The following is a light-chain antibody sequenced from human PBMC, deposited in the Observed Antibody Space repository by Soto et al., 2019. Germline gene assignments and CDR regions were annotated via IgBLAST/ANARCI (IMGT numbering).Light chain of an antibody. Sequence: EIVLTQSPGTLSLSPGERATLSCRASQSVSSSYLAWYQQKPGQAPRLLIYGASSRATGIPDSFSGSGSGTDFTLTVSRLEPEDFAVYYCQQCGSSPWTFGQGTTVVIK. CDR1: QSVSSSY. V-gene: IGKV3-20*01. CDR2: GAS. CDR3: QQCGSSPWT. J-gene: IGKJ1*01.